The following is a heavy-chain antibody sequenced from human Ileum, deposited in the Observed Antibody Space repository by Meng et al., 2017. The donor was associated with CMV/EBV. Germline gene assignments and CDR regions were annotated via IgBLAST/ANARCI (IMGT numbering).Heavy chain of an antibody. V-gene: IGHV3-23*01. D-gene: IGHD3-22*01. J-gene: IGHJ4*02. CDR2: ISGSGGST. Sequence: TFSSYAMSWVRQAPGKGLEWVSAISGSGGSTYSADSVKGRFTISRDNSKNTLYLQMNSLRVEDTAVYYCAKTKGYYDSSGYRYYFDYWGQGTLVTVSS. CDR1: TFSSYA. CDR3: AKTKGYYDSSGYRYYFDY.